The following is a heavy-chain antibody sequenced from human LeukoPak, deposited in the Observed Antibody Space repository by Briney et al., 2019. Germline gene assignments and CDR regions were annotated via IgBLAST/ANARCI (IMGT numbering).Heavy chain of an antibody. D-gene: IGHD3-10*01. Sequence: SETLARTCTVAGGSISRYYWSWIRQSAGKGLEWLGRICTSGGTHYNPSLKSRVTMSVDTSNTHSSLTPSTVTAADTAVYYCARDLVMVRGVRRYYYYGMDVWGQGTTVTVSS. V-gene: IGHV4-4*07. J-gene: IGHJ6*02. CDR1: GGSISRYY. CDR3: ARDLVMVRGVRRYYYYGMDV. CDR2: ICTSGGT.